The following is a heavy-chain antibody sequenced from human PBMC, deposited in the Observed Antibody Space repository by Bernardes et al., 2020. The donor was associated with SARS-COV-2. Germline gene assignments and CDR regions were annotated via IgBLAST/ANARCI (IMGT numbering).Heavy chain of an antibody. V-gene: IGHV4-59*01. CDR3: ARAGGYCSTTSCFGMDV. Sequence: SETLSLTCTVSGGSITGYYWTWIRQPPGKGLEYIGYIYYSGSTNYNPSLKSRVTISVDTSKNQFSLKLSSVTAADTALYYCARAGGYCSTTSCFGMDVWGQGTTVTVSS. D-gene: IGHD2-2*01. CDR1: GGSITGYY. J-gene: IGHJ6*02. CDR2: IYYSGST.